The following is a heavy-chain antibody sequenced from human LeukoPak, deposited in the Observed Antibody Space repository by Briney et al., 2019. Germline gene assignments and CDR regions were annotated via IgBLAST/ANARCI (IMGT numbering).Heavy chain of an antibody. D-gene: IGHD4-17*01. V-gene: IGHV1-46*01. Sequence: ASVKVSCKASGYTFTSYYMHWVRQAPGQGLEWMGVINPSGGSTSYAQKFQGRVTMTRDTSTSTVYMELSSLRSEDTAVYYCATTYGDYYFDYWGQGTLVTVSS. J-gene: IGHJ4*02. CDR3: ATTYGDYYFDY. CDR1: GYTFTSYY. CDR2: INPSGGST.